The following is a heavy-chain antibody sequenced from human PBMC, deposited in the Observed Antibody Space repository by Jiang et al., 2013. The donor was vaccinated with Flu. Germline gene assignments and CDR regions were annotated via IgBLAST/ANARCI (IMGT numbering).Heavy chain of an antibody. V-gene: IGHV5-10-1*01. CDR3: ASWGAMVRGVTNY. D-gene: IGHD3-10*01. CDR1: GYSFTGYW. Sequence: GAEVKKPGESLRISCKGSGYSFTGYWISWVRQMPGKGLEWMGRIDPSDSYTNYSPSFQGHVTISADKSISTAYLQWSSLKASDTAMYYCASWGAMVRGVTNYWGQGTLVTVSS. J-gene: IGHJ4*02. CDR2: IDPSDSYT.